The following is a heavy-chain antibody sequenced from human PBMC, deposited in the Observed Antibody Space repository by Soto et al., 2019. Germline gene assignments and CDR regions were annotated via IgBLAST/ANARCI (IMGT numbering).Heavy chain of an antibody. D-gene: IGHD3-10*01. V-gene: IGHV3-74*01. CDR1: GFTFSSYW. Sequence: GGSLRLSCAASGFTFSSYWMHWVRQAPGKGLVWVSRINSSGSTTCYADSVKGRFTISRDNAKNTLYLQMNSLRAEDTAVYYCARTMVRGVMTLQHYYYMDVWGKGTTVTVSS. J-gene: IGHJ6*03. CDR3: ARTMVRGVMTLQHYYYMDV. CDR2: INSSGSTT.